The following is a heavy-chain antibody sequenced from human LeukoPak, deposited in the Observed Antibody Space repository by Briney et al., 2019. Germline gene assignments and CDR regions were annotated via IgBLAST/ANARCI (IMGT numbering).Heavy chain of an antibody. Sequence: PGRSLRLSCAAPGFTFRSYDMHWVRQAPGKGLEWVAVVWYDESNKYYVDSVKGRFTISRDNSKNTLYLQMNSLRVEDTALYYCAREDSSGAFDIWGQGTMVTVSS. D-gene: IGHD3-22*01. J-gene: IGHJ3*02. CDR1: GFTFRSYD. CDR3: AREDSSGAFDI. CDR2: VWYDESNK. V-gene: IGHV3-33*01.